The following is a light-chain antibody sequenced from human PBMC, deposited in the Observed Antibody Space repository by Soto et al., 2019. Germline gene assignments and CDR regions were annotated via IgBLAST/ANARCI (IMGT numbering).Light chain of an antibody. V-gene: IGKV3-20*01. CDR3: QQYGSSPVT. Sequence: EVVLTQSPGTLSLSPGERATLSCRASQTVSSSHLAWYQQKPGQAPRLLIYGASDRATDIPDRFSGSGSGTDFTLTISRLEPEDFAVYYCQQYGSSPVTFGPGTKVDIK. CDR2: GAS. J-gene: IGKJ3*01. CDR1: QTVSSSH.